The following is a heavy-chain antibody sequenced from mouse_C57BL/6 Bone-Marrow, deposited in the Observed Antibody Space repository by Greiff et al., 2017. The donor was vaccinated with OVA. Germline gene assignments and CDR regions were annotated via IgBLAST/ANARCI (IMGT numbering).Heavy chain of an antibody. J-gene: IGHJ4*01. V-gene: IGHV1-42*01. CDR2: INPSTGGT. Sequence: EVQLQQPGPELVKPGASVKISCKASGYSFTGYYMNWVKQSPEKSLEWIGEINPSTGGTTYNQKFKAKATLTVDKSSSTAYMQLKSLASEDSAVYYCARSRRQLRMDYWGQGTSVTVSS. CDR1: GYSFTGYY. CDR3: ARSRRQLRMDY. D-gene: IGHD6-1*01.